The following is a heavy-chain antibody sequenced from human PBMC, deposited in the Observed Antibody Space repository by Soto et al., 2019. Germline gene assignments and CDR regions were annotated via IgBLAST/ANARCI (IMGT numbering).Heavy chain of an antibody. D-gene: IGHD6-13*01. CDR2: ISSSGSTI. J-gene: IGHJ3*02. CDR1: GFTFSSYE. CDR3: ARVLAEGIAAAGTGAFDI. V-gene: IGHV3-48*03. Sequence: EVQLVESGGGLVQPGGSLRLSCAASGFTFSSYEMNWVRQAPGKGLEWVSYISSSGSTIYHADSVKGRFTISRDNAKHSLYLQMNSLRAEDTAVYYCARVLAEGIAAAGTGAFDIWGQGTMVTVSS.